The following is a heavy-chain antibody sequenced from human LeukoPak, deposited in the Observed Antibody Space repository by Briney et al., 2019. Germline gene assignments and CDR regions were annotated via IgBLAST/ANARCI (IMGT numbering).Heavy chain of an antibody. CDR1: GYTFTSYG. J-gene: IGHJ4*02. V-gene: IGHV1-2*02. Sequence: ASVKVSCKASGYTFTSYGISWMRQAPGQGLEWMGWINPNSGGTNYAQKFQGRVTMTRDTSISTAYMELSRLRSDDTAVYYCARVRAHFGVVNPGFDYWGQGTLVTVSS. CDR2: INPNSGGT. CDR3: ARVRAHFGVVNPGFDY. D-gene: IGHD3-3*01.